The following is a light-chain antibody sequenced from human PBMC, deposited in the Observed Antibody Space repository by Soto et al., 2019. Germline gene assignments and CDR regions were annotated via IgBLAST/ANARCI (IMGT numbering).Light chain of an antibody. CDR3: AAWDDSLKGPV. J-gene: IGLJ2*01. CDR2: SNN. V-gene: IGLV1-44*01. CDR1: SSNIGTNV. Sequence: QAVVTQPPSASGTPGQRVTISCSGSSSNIGTNVVNWYQQLPGTAPKFVIYSNNQRPSGVPDRFSGSKSGTSASLAISGLQSEDEADYYCAAWDDSLKGPVFGGGTQLTVL.